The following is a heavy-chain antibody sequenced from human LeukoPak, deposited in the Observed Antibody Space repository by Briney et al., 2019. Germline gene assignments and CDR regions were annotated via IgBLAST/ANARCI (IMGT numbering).Heavy chain of an antibody. CDR2: IRIKGSNDAT. D-gene: IGHD3-10*01. CDR1: GFTFSSYA. CDR3: SRHGDSDTFDI. J-gene: IGHJ3*02. V-gene: IGHV3-73*01. Sequence: GGSLRLSCAASGFTFSSYAMHWVRQASGKGLEWVAHIRIKGSNDATTYAASVKGRFIISRDDSKNTAYPQMNSLKIEDTAVYYCSRHGDSDTFDIWGQGTLVTVSS.